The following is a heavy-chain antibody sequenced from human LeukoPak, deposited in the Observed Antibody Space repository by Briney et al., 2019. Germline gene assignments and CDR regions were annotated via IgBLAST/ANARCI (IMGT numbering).Heavy chain of an antibody. CDR2: INPSGGDT. D-gene: IGHD6-13*01. CDR3: ARTDRMAAAGPLFDY. V-gene: IGHV1-46*01. Sequence: PGASVKVSCKASGYTFTSYYMHWVRQAPGQGLEWMGIINPSGGDTSYAQKFQGRLTMTRDTSTNTVYMELTSLRSEDTAVYYCARTDRMAAAGPLFDYWGQGTLVTVSS. J-gene: IGHJ4*02. CDR1: GYTFTSYY.